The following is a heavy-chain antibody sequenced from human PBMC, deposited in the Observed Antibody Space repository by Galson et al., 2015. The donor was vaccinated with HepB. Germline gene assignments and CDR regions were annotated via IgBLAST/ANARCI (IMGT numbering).Heavy chain of an antibody. V-gene: IGHV3-23*01. Sequence: SLRLSCAASGFTFSRYAMSWVRQAPGKGLEWVSGVPGSGSSTYYADSVKGRFTISRDNSKNTLYLQMNSLRAEDTAIYYCAKEPRLTLILGGFHHWGQGTLVTVSS. J-gene: IGHJ1*01. D-gene: IGHD3-22*01. CDR1: GFTFSRYA. CDR2: VPGSGSST. CDR3: AKEPRLTLILGGFHH.